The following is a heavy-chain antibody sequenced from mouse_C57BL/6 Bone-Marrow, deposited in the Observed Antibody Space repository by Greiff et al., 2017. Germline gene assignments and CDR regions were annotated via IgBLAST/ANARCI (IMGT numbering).Heavy chain of an antibody. CDR2: IDPETGGT. D-gene: IGHD2-4*01. CDR3: TRDPYYDYEKDYCDY. J-gene: IGHJ2*01. CDR1: GYTFTDYE. Sequence: VQLQQSGAELVRPGASVTLSCKASGYTFTDYEMHWVKQTPVPGLEWIGAIDPETGGTAYNQKFKGKAILTADKSSSTAYMELRSLTSEDSAVYYCTRDPYYDYEKDYCDYWGQCTTLTVSS. V-gene: IGHV1-15*01.